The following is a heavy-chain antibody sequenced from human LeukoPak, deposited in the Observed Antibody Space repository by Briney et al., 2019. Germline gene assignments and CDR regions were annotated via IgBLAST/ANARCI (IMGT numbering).Heavy chain of an antibody. CDR1: GFTVSSKY. Sequence: PGGSLRLSCAASGFTVSSKYMSWVRQAPGKGLEWVSVIYSGGSTYYADSVKGRFTISRDNSKNTVDLQMNSRRVEDTAVYYCAMRGDTWYDCWGQGTLVTVSS. D-gene: IGHD6-13*01. CDR2: IYSGGST. V-gene: IGHV3-53*01. J-gene: IGHJ4*02. CDR3: AMRGDTWYDC.